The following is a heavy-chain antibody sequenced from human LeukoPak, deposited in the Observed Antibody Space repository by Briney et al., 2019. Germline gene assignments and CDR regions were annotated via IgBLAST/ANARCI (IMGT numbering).Heavy chain of an antibody. J-gene: IGHJ4*02. CDR1: GGSFSGYY. CDR2: INHSGGT. D-gene: IGHD3-9*01. V-gene: IGHV4-34*01. Sequence: SSETLSLTCAVYGGSFSGYYWSWIRQPPGKGLEWIGEINHSGGTNYNPSLKSRVTISVDTSKNQFSLKLSSVTAADTAVYYCARGDLRYFDWSYYFDYWGQGTLVTVSS. CDR3: ARGDLRYFDWSYYFDY.